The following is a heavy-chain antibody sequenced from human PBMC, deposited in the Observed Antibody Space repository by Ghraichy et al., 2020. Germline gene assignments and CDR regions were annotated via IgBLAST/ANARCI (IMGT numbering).Heavy chain of an antibody. V-gene: IGHV3-23*01. CDR3: AKCGSRMSCRSFDY. CDR2: ISSSNNGATT. Sequence: GESLNISCAASGFTFSSYAMNWVRQAPGKGLEWVSVISSSNNGATTYYADSVQGRFTISRDNSKNTLYLQMNSLRVEDTAVYYCAKCGSRMSCRSFDYWGQGTLVTVSS. CDR1: GFTFSSYA. J-gene: IGHJ4*02. D-gene: IGHD3-10*01.